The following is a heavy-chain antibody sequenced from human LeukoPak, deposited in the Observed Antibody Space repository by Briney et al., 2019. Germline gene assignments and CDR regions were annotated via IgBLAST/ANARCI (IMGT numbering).Heavy chain of an antibody. Sequence: GGSLRLSCAASGFTFSSYAMHWVRQAPGKGLEWVAVISYDGSSKYYADSVKGRFTISRDNSKNTLYLQMNSLRAEDTAVYYCATTILQTMTTVTTGDYWGQGTLVTVSS. CDR3: ATTILQTMTTVTTGDY. V-gene: IGHV3-30-3*01. CDR1: GFTFSSYA. J-gene: IGHJ4*02. CDR2: ISYDGSSK. D-gene: IGHD4-17*01.